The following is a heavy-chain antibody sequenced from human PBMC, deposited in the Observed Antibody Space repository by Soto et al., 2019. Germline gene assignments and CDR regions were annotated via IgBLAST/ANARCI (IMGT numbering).Heavy chain of an antibody. CDR2: IKQDGSEK. J-gene: IGHJ5*02. CDR3: ALDGIAAAGHNPYLTENWFDP. D-gene: IGHD6-13*01. CDR1: GFTFSSYW. Sequence: PGWSLRLSCAASGFTFSSYWMSWVRQAPGKGLEWVANIKQDGSEKYYVDSVKGRFTISRDNAKNSLYLQMNSLRAADKAVYYCALDGIAAAGHNPYLTENWFDPWGQGTLVTVSS. V-gene: IGHV3-7*05.